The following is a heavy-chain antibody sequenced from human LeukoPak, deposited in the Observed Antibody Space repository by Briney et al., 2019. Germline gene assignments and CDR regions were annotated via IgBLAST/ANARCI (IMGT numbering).Heavy chain of an antibody. D-gene: IGHD2-2*01. CDR1: GGSISSHY. V-gene: IGHV4-59*11. Sequence: SETLSLTCTVSGGSISSHYWSWIRQPPGKGLEWIGYIYYSGSTNYNPSLKSRVTISVDTSKNQFSLKLSSVTAADTAVYYCARGISVPAAKYYYYMDVWGKGTTVTVSS. J-gene: IGHJ6*03. CDR3: ARGISVPAAKYYYYMDV. CDR2: IYYSGST.